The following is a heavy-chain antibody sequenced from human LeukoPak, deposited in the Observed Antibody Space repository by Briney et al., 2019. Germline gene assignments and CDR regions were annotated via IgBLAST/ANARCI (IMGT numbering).Heavy chain of an antibody. J-gene: IGHJ4*02. V-gene: IGHV4-31*03. D-gene: IGHD4-17*01. CDR2: IYYSGTT. Sequence: PSETLSLTCTVSGGSISSGGYYWSWIRQHPGKGLEWIGCIYYSGTTYYHPSLTSRVAISVDTSKNQFSLTLSSVTAADTAVYYCARSGTVTTWNYWGQGTLVTVSS. CDR1: GGSISSGGYY. CDR3: ARSGTVTTWNY.